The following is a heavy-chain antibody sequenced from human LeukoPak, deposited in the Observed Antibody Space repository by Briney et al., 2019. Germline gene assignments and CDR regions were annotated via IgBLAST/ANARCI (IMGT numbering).Heavy chain of an antibody. Sequence: SVKVSFKASGGTFSSYAISWVRQAPGQGLEWMGGIIPIFGTANYAQKFQGRVTITADESTSTAYMELSSLRSEDTAVYYCARLVLGYCSSTSCYDTNPGDPWGQGTLVTVSS. J-gene: IGHJ5*02. CDR3: ARLVLGYCSSTSCYDTNPGDP. CDR2: IIPIFGTA. CDR1: GGTFSSYA. V-gene: IGHV1-69*13. D-gene: IGHD2-2*01.